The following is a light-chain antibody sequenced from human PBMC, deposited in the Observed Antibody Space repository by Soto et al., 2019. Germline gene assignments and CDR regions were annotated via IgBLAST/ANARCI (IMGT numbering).Light chain of an antibody. J-gene: IGKJ4*01. CDR3: QQRSNWLPLT. V-gene: IGKV3-11*01. CDR2: DAS. Sequence: TVLTQSPATRSLSPGEAATLSCRASQSVSSYLAWYQQKPGQAPRLLIYDASNRATGIPARFSGSGSGTDFTLTISSLEPEDFAVYYCQQRSNWLPLTFGGGTKVDI. CDR1: QSVSSY.